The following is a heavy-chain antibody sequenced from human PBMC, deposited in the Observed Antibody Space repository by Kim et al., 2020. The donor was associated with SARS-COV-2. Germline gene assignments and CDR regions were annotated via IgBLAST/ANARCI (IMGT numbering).Heavy chain of an antibody. V-gene: IGHV3-11*06. J-gene: IGHJ4*02. CDR3: ARGIEYYDILTGYYGGYYFDY. Sequence: FTISRDNAKNSLYLQMNSLRAEDTAVYYCARGIEYYDILTGYYGGYYFDYWGQGTLVTVSS. D-gene: IGHD3-9*01.